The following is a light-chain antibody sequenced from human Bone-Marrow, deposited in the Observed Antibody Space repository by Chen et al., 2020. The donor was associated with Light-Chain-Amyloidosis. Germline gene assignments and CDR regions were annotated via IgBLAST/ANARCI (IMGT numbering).Light chain of an antibody. V-gene: IGKV3-20*01. J-gene: IGKJ4*01. CDR1: QTISSNY. CDR3: QQYGTSPLT. CDR2: GSS. Sequence: IVLTQPPGTLSLSLGEGANLSCRASQTISSNYLTWYQQKFGQAPRLLIYGSSSRATGIPDRFTGSGSGTDFTLTINRLEPEDFAMYYCQQYGTSPLTFGGGTKVEIK.